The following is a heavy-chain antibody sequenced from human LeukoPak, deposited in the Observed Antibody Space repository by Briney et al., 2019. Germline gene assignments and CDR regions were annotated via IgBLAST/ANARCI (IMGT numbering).Heavy chain of an antibody. CDR3: ASFGYQQSDY. D-gene: IGHD2-2*01. CDR2: IYYSGST. CDR1: GVSISSSSYY. J-gene: IGHJ4*02. V-gene: IGHV4-39*01. Sequence: SETLSLTCTVSGVSISSSSYYWGWIRQPPGKGLEWIGSIYYSGSTYYNPSLKSRVTISVDTSKNQFSLKLSSVTAADTAVYYCASFGYQQSDYWGQGTLVTVSS.